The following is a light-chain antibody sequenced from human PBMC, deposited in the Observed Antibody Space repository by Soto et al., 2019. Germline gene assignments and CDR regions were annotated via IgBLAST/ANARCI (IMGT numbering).Light chain of an antibody. V-gene: IGKV3-20*01. J-gene: IGKJ3*01. CDR1: QSFSSSY. CDR3: QQYGSSPFT. CDR2: GAS. Sequence: EMVLTQSPGTLSLSPGERATLSGSASQSFSSSYLAWYQQKPGQAPRLLIYGASSRATGIPDRFSGSGSGTDFTLTISRLEPEDFAVYYCQQYGSSPFTFGPGTKVDIK.